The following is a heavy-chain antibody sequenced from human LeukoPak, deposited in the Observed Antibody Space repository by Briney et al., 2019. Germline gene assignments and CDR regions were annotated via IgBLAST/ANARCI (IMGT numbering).Heavy chain of an antibody. D-gene: IGHD1-26*01. V-gene: IGHV4-39*01. CDR2: IYYSGST. CDR1: GGSISSSSYY. J-gene: IGHJ4*02. CDR3: ARLGWELQPPGYYFDS. Sequence: PSETLSLTCTVSGGSISSSSYYWGWIRQPPGKGLEWIGSIYYSGSTYYNPSLKSRVTISVDTSKNQFSLKLTSVPAADTAVYYCARLGWELQPPGYYFDSWGQGTLVTVSP.